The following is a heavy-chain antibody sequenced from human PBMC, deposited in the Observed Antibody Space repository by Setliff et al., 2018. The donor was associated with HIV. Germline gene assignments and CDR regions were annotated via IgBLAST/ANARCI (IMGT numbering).Heavy chain of an antibody. CDR2: INHSGDT. J-gene: IGHJ6*03. V-gene: IGHV4-34*01. Sequence: PSETLSLTCAVYGGSFSGYYWSWIRQPPGKGLEWIGEINHSGDTYYNPSLKSRVTISTGTSNNQFSLTLSSVTAADTAVYYCARGVLITKRVTQTGGYYYYTDVWGKGTTVTVSS. D-gene: IGHD2-21*02. CDR1: GGSFSGYY. CDR3: ARGVLITKRVTQTGGYYYYTDV.